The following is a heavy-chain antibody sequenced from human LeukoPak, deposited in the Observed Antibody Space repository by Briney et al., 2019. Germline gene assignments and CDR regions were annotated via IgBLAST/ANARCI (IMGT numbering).Heavy chain of an antibody. V-gene: IGHV3-30-3*01. D-gene: IGHD3-16*02. J-gene: IGHJ4*02. CDR3: ARPYYVWGSYRYKGTEYYFDY. CDR1: GFTFSSYA. CDR2: ISYDGSNK. Sequence: GRSLRLSCAASGFTFSSYAMHWVRQAPGEGLEWVAVISYDGSNKYYADSVKGRFTISRDNSKNTLYLQMNSLRAEDTAVYYCARPYYVWGSYRYKGTEYYFDYWGQGTLVTVSS.